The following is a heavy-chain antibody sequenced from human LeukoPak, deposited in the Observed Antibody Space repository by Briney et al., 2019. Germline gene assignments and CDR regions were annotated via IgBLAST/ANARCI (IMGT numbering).Heavy chain of an antibody. J-gene: IGHJ4*02. CDR3: ARDSVRAGRDYYFDY. D-gene: IGHD6-6*01. CDR1: GGSISSGSYY. Sequence: SETLSLTCTVSGGSISSGSYYWSWIRQPAGKGLEWIGRIYTSGSTNYNPSLKSRVTISVDTSKNQFSLKLSSVTAADTAVYYCARDSVRAGRDYYFDYWGRGTLVTVSS. CDR2: IYTSGST. V-gene: IGHV4-61*02.